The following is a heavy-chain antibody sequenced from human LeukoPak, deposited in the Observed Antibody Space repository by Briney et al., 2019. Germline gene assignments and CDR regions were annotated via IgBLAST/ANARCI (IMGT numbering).Heavy chain of an antibody. CDR1: GFTFSSYS. D-gene: IGHD4-17*01. J-gene: IGHJ4*02. CDR2: ISSSSSYI. Sequence: GGSLRLSRAASGFTFSSYSMNWVRQAPGKGLEWVSSISSSSSYIYYADSVKGRFTISRDNAKNSLYLQMNSLRAEDTAVYYCARVSTLDDYGDYEEGYWGQGTLVTVSS. V-gene: IGHV3-21*01. CDR3: ARVSTLDDYGDYEEGY.